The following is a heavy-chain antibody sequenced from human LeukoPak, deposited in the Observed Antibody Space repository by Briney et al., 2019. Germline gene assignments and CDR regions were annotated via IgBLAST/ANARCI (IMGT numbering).Heavy chain of an antibody. CDR2: IIPIFGTA. Sequence: SVKVSCKASAGTFSSYAISWVRQAPGQGLEWMGRIIPIFGTANYAQKFQGRVTITTDESTSTAYMELSSLRSEDTAVYYCARAYYYDSSGWSFDYWGQGTLVTVSS. J-gene: IGHJ4*02. CDR3: ARAYYYDSSGWSFDY. CDR1: AGTFSSYA. D-gene: IGHD3-22*01. V-gene: IGHV1-69*05.